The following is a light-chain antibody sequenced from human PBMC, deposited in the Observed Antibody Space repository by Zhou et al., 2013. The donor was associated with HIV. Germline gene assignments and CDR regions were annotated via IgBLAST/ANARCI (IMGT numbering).Light chain of an antibody. V-gene: IGKV3-15*01. CDR1: QSVSST. J-gene: IGKJ3*01. CDR3: QQYSSSLFT. CDR2: GAS. Sequence: EIVMMQSPATLSVSPGERVTLSCRASQSVSSTLAWYQQKPGQAPRLLIYGASTRATGIPARFSGSGSGTDFTLTITRLEPEDFAVYFCQQYSSSLFTFGPGIRVDIK.